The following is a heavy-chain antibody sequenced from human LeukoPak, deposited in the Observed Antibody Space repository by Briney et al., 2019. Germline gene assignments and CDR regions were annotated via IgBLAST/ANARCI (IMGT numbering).Heavy chain of an antibody. Sequence: PGGSLRLSCAASGFTFSSYGMSWVRQAPGKGLEWVSAISGSGGSTYYADSVKGRFTISRDNAKNSLYLQMNSLRAEDTALYYCARDELAFDIWGQGTMVTVSS. CDR1: GFTFSSYG. CDR3: ARDELAFDI. D-gene: IGHD1-26*01. V-gene: IGHV3-23*01. CDR2: ISGSGGST. J-gene: IGHJ3*02.